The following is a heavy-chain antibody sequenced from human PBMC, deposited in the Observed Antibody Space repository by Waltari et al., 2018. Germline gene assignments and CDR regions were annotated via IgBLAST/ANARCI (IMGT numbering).Heavy chain of an antibody. D-gene: IGHD2-2*01. CDR2: NNHSGST. V-gene: IGHV4-34*01. J-gene: IGHJ6*02. CDR1: GGSLSVYY. CDR3: ARGRGVVVPRTPRPYYYYGMDV. Sequence: QVPLQQWGAGLLKPSETLSLTCAVHGGSLSVYYLIWIRPPPCKGWVWIGENNHSGSTNYNPSLKSRVTISVDTSKNQFSLKLSSVTAADTAVYYCARGRGVVVPRTPRPYYYYGMDVWGQGTTVTVSS.